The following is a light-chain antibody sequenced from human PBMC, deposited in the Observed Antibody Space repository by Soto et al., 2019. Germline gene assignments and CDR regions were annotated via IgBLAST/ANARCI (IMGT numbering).Light chain of an antibody. CDR3: QQRSTWPIT. CDR1: QSISDY. V-gene: IGKV3-11*01. J-gene: IGKJ5*01. CDR2: DAS. Sequence: EIVLTQSPATLSLSPGERATLSCRASQSISDYLAWYQQKPGQAPRLLIEDASDRATGIPARFTGSGSGTDSTLTISSLETEDVAVYYCQQRSTWPITFGQGTRLEIK.